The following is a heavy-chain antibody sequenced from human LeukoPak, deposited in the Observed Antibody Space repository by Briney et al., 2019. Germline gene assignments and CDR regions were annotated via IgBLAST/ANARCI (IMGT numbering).Heavy chain of an antibody. D-gene: IGHD3-3*01. V-gene: IGHV4-59*08. Sequence: PSETLSPTCTVSGGSISSYYWSWIRQAPGKGLEWIGNIYYSGTTNYSPSLKSRVTISVDTSKNQFSLKLSSVTAADTSMYYCARRIYDFWSGFDYWGQGALVTVSS. CDR2: IYYSGTT. CDR1: GGSISSYY. J-gene: IGHJ4*02. CDR3: ARRIYDFWSGFDY.